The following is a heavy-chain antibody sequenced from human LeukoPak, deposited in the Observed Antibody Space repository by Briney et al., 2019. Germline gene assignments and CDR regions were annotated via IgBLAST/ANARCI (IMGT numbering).Heavy chain of an antibody. CDR2: FDPEDGET. Sequence: ASVKVSCKVSGYTLTELSMHWVRQAPGKGLEWMGGFDPEDGETIYAQKFQGRVTMTEDTSTDTAYMELSSLRSEDTAVYYCARGVVVPAAPHRLYYYYYYGMDVWGQGTTVTVSS. CDR1: GYTLTELS. CDR3: ARGVVVPAAPHRLYYYYYYGMDV. J-gene: IGHJ6*02. V-gene: IGHV1-24*01. D-gene: IGHD2-2*01.